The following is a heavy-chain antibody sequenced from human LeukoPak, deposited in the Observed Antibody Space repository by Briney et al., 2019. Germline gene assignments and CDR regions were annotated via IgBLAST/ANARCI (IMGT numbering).Heavy chain of an antibody. Sequence: GGSLRPSCVASEFNFFSYGMQWVRQAPGKGLVWVPRIFTDGSTTSYADSVKGRFTISRDNAKNTLYLQMNSLRAEDTAVYYCARELPREVTLDYWGQGTLVTVSP. CDR2: IFTDGSTT. J-gene: IGHJ4*01. D-gene: IGHD2-21*02. V-gene: IGHV3-74*01. CDR1: EFNFFSYG. CDR3: ARELPREVTLDY.